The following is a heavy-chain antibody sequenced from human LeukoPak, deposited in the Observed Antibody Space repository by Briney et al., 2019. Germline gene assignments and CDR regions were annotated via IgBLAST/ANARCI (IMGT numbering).Heavy chain of an antibody. V-gene: IGHV3-30*18. CDR3: AKAVHYDTLAGPGRDHYYYYGMDV. CDR2: TSYDGSNR. D-gene: IGHD3-9*01. CDR1: GFTFSSYG. Sequence: PGGSLRLSCAASGFTFSSYGMHWVRQAPGKGLEWVAVTSYDGSNRYYSDSVKGRFTISRDNSKNTLYLQMSSLRAEDTAVYYCAKAVHYDTLAGPGRDHYYYYGMDVWGQGTTVTVS. J-gene: IGHJ6*02.